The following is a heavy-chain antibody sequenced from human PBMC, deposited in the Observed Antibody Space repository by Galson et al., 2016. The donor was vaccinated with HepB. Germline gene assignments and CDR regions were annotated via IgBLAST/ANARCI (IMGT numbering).Heavy chain of an antibody. CDR3: ARGWYQVLKGHMWIDT. D-gene: IGHD2-2*01. CDR1: GGSISDYF. J-gene: IGHJ5*02. CDR2: IHYRGIT. V-gene: IGHV4-59*01. Sequence: SETLSLTCTVSGGSISDYFWTWIRQPPGKGLEWIGYIHYRGITYYNPSLKSRVTISVDTSKNQFSLKLNSLTAADTAAYYCARGWYQVLKGHMWIDTWGQGTLVTVSS.